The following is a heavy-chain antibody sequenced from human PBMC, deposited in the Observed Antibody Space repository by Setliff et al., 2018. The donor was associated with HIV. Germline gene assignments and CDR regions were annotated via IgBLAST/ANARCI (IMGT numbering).Heavy chain of an antibody. J-gene: IGHJ5*02. CDR2: INHSGST. CDR3: ARGHEYYYGSGSLSNWFDP. D-gene: IGHD3-10*01. CDR1: GGSFSGYY. Sequence: TLSLTCAIYGGSFSGYYWSWIRQPPGKGLEWIGEINHSGSTNYDPSLKSRVTISVDTSKNQFSLKLSSVTAADTAVYYCARGHEYYYGSGSLSNWFDPWGQGTPVTVSS. V-gene: IGHV4-34*01.